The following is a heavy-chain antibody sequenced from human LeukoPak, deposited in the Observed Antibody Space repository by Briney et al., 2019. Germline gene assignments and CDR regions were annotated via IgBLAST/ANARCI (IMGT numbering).Heavy chain of an antibody. J-gene: IGHJ6*03. CDR3: ARDPYSGSYGPYYYYYMDV. CDR2: IFGRGSYI. V-gene: IGHV3-21*06. CDR1: GFTFSSYS. Sequence: GGSLRLSCAASGFTFSSYSMNWVRQAPGTGLEWVSSIFGRGSYIYYAASVKGRFTISRDNAKNSLYLQMDSLRVEDTAVYYCARDPYSGSYGPYYYYYMDVWGEGTTVTISS. D-gene: IGHD1-26*01.